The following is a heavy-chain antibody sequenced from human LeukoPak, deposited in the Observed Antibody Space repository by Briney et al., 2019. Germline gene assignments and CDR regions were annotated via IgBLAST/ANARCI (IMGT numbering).Heavy chain of an antibody. D-gene: IGHD2-2*01. Sequence: SETLSLTCTVSGGSIHRYYWSCIRQPAGKGQEWIGRIYTSGYTNYNPSLKSRVTMSVDQSKNQISLKIKPVNAAATAREFLSRGMRYCRSTSCYPHRGFWGQGTLVTVPS. J-gene: IGHJ4*02. CDR1: GGSIHRYY. V-gene: IGHV4-4*07. CDR2: IYTSGYT. CDR3: SRGMRYCRSTSCYPHRGF.